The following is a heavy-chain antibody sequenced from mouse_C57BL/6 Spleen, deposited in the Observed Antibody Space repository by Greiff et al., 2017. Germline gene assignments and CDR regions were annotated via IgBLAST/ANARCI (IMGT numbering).Heavy chain of an antibody. V-gene: IGHV1-42*01. CDR2: INPTTGGT. CDR1: GYSFTGYY. CDR3: ARGGRVLAY. D-gene: IGHD3-3*01. J-gene: IGHJ3*01. Sequence: EVKLMESGPELVKPGASVKISCKASGYSFTGYYMNWVKQSPEKSLEWIGEINPTTGGTTYTQKFKAKATLTVDKSSSTAYMQLKSLTSEDSAVYYCARGGRVLAYWGQGTLVTVSA.